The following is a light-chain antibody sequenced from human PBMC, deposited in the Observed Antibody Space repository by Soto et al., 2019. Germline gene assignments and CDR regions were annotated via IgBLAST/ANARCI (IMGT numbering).Light chain of an antibody. CDR3: QKYNNWPQSN. J-gene: IGKJ2*01. CDR1: QSVSSN. CDR2: GAS. V-gene: IGKV3-15*01. Sequence: EIVMTQSPATLSVSPGERATLSCRASQSVSSNLAWYQQKPGQAPRLLIYGASTRATGIPARFSGSGSGTEFTLTISSLQSEDFAVYYCQKYNNWPQSNFGQGTKLEIK.